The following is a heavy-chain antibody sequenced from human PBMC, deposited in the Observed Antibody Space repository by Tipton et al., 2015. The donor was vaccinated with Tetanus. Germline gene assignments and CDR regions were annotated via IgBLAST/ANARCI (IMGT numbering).Heavy chain of an antibody. CDR2: INPGSSRA. D-gene: IGHD4-17*01. CDR3: ARCNDYGSLTPIDL. J-gene: IGHJ5*02. V-gene: IGHV1-69*01. Sequence: QLVQSGAEMRKPGSSVKVSCKASGGTFSKYALNWVRQAPGQGLEWMGGINPGSSRANYARKFQDRLTITADESRSTVTMELSSLRSDDTAVYYCARCNDYGSLTPIDLWGPGTRVTVSS. CDR1: GGTFSKYA.